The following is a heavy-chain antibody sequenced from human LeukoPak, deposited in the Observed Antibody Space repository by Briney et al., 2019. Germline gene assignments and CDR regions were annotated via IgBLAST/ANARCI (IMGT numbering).Heavy chain of an antibody. V-gene: IGHV1-8*01. CDR3: ARTMVRGVIGPFDI. CDR2: MNPNSGNT. CDR1: GYTFTSYD. Sequence: GASVKVSCKASGYTFTSYDINWVRQATGQGLEWMGWMNPNSGNTGYAQKFQGRVTMTRNTSISTAYMELSSLRSEGTAVYYCARTMVRGVIGPFDIWGQGTMVTVSS. D-gene: IGHD3-10*01. J-gene: IGHJ3*02.